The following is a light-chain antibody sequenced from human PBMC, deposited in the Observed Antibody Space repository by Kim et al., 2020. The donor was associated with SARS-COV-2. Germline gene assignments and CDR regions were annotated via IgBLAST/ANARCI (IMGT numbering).Light chain of an antibody. CDR2: DVK. CDR3: CSYTGRFTLV. CDR1: SSDVGAYDY. J-gene: IGLJ3*02. Sequence: GQSGTISCTGTSSDVGAYDYVSWYQHHPGKGPKLVIHDVKERPSGVSGRFSGSKSGNTASLTISGLQPDDEAHYYCCSYTGRFTLVFGGGTQLTVL. V-gene: IGLV2-11*01.